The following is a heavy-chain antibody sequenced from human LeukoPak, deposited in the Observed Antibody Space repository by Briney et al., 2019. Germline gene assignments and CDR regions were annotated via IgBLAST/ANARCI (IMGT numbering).Heavy chain of an antibody. D-gene: IGHD6-13*01. CDR1: GFTFSNFA. V-gene: IGHV3-23*01. CDR3: ANRLRYSDSWYYFEY. Sequence: GGSLRLSCAASGFTFSNFAMSWVRQAPRKGLEWVSVISAGGGTTHYADSVKGRFTISRDNPKNTLHLQMNSLRAEDTAVYYRANRLRYSDSWYYFEYWGQGTLVPVSS. J-gene: IGHJ4*02. CDR2: ISAGGGTT.